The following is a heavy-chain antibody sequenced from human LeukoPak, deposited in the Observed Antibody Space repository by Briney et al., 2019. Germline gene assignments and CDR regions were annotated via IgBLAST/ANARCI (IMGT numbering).Heavy chain of an antibody. J-gene: IGHJ5*02. V-gene: IGHV4-59*01. CDR3: ARGNVVVVAALEENWFDP. CDR1: GVSISSYY. D-gene: IGHD2-15*01. CDR2: IYYSGST. Sequence: SETLSLTCTVSGVSISSYYWSWIRQPPGKGLEWIGYIYYSGSTNYNPSLKSRVTISVDTSKNQFSLKLSSVTAADTAVYYCARGNVVVVAALEENWFDPWGQGTLVTVSS.